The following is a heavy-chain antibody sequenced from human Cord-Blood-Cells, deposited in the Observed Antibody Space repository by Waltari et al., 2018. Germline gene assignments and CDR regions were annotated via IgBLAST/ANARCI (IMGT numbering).Heavy chain of an antibody. CDR2: MNPNSGNT. J-gene: IGHJ4*02. CDR1: GYTFPSYD. CDR3: ARVQEGVDY. Sequence: KASGYTFPSYDINWVRQATGQGLEWMGWMNPNSGNTGYAQKFQGRVTMTRNTSISTAYMELSSLRSEDTAVYYCARVQEGVDYWGQGTLVTVSS. V-gene: IGHV1-8*01.